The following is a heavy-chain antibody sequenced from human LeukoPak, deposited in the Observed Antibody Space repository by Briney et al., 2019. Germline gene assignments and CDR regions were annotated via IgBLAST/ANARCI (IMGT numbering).Heavy chain of an antibody. Sequence: GASVKVSCKASGGTFSSYAISWVRQAPGQGLEWMGRIIPILGIANYAQNFQGRLTITADKSTSTAYMELSSLRSDDTAVYYCARGGYGSGSYDYWGQGTLVTVSS. J-gene: IGHJ4*02. CDR3: ARGGYGSGSYDY. V-gene: IGHV1-69*04. D-gene: IGHD3-10*01. CDR1: GGTFSSYA. CDR2: IIPILGIA.